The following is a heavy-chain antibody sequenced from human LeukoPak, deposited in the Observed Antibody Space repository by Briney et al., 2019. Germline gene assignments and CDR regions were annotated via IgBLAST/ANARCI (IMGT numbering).Heavy chain of an antibody. Sequence: PGGSLRLSCAASGFTFSSYSMNWVRQAPGKGLEWVSSISSSSSYIYYADSVKGRFTISRDNAKNSLYLQMNSLGAEDTAVYYCARXXYYFASGSYSDYWGQGTLVTVSS. CDR3: ARXXYYFASGSYSDY. CDR1: GFTFSSYS. D-gene: IGHD3-10*01. J-gene: IGHJ4*02. V-gene: IGHV3-21*01. CDR2: ISSSSSYI.